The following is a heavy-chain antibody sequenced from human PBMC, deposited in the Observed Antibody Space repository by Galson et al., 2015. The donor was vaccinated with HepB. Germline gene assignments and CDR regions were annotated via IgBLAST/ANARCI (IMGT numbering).Heavy chain of an antibody. CDR2: IYPGDSDT. CDR1: GYSFTSYW. Sequence: QSGAEVKKPGESLKISCKGSGYSFTSYWIGWVRQMPGKGLEWMGIIYPGDSDTRYSPSFQGQVTISADKSISTAYLQWSSLKASDTAMYYCARRLGPAEMATNMNWFDPWGQGTLVTVSS. CDR3: ARRLGPAEMATNMNWFDP. J-gene: IGHJ5*02. V-gene: IGHV5-51*01. D-gene: IGHD5-24*01.